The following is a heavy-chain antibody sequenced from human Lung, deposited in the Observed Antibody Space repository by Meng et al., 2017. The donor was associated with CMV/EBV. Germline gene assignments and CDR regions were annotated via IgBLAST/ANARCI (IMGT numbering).Heavy chain of an antibody. Sequence: GGSXRLSCAASGFMFSRFWMTWLRQVPGRGPELVAHIKEDGSEKYFVASVKGRCTISRDNAKNSLYLQIHSLRVEDTAVYYCARDPYIKAFDLWGQGTMVTVSS. CDR2: IKEDGSEK. CDR3: ARDPYIKAFDL. D-gene: IGHD4-11*01. CDR1: GFMFSRFW. J-gene: IGHJ3*01. V-gene: IGHV3-7*01.